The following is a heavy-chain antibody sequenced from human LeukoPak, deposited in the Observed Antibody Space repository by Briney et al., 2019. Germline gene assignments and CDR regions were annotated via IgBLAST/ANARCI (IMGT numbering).Heavy chain of an antibody. CDR2: ISGSGGST. CDR1: GFTFSSYA. V-gene: IGHV3-23*01. D-gene: IGHD6-19*01. CDR3: AKDRYSSGWRTYFDY. Sequence: GGSLRLSCAASGFTFSSYAMSWVRQAPGKGLEWASAISGSGGSTYYADSVKGRFTISRDNSKNTLYLQMNSLRAEDTAVYYCAKDRYSSGWRTYFDYWGQGTLVTVSS. J-gene: IGHJ4*02.